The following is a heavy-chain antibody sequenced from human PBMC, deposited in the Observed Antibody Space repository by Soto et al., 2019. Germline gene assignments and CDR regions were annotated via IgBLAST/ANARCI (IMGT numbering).Heavy chain of an antibody. Sequence: QVQLQESGPGLVKPSGTLSLTCAVSGVSISSHDWWTWVRQPAGKGLEWIGESHQSGSTNYNSSLASRVTIEVDTSKHQCSRKVRSVTVADTAVYYCATRDSRKFYGGEGTVVTVSS. CDR3: ATRDSRKFY. J-gene: IGHJ1*01. CDR2: SHQSGST. CDR1: GVSISSHDW. D-gene: IGHD6-13*01. V-gene: IGHV4-4*02.